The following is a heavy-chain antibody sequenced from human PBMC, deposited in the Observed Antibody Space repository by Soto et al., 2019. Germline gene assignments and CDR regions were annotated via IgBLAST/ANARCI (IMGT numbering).Heavy chain of an antibody. J-gene: IGHJ3*02. V-gene: IGHV1-18*04. D-gene: IGHD4-17*01. CDR1: GYTFTSYG. CDR2: ISAYNGNT. Sequence: ASVKVSCKASGYTFTSYGISRVRQAPGQGLEWMGWISAYNGNTNYAQKLQGRVTMTTDTSTSTAYMELRSLRSDDTAVYYCARITQNDYGAPTDDFHISGQGPMVTVSS. CDR3: ARITQNDYGAPTDDFHI.